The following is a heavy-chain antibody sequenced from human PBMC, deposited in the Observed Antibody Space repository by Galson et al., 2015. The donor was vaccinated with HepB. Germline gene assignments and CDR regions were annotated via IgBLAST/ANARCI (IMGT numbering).Heavy chain of an antibody. CDR3: AKSGPRGYSSGWQEY. J-gene: IGHJ4*02. CDR2: ISWNSNYI. CDR1: GFTFDDYG. D-gene: IGHD6-19*01. Sequence: SLRLSCAASGFTFDDYGMHWVRQAPGKGLEWVSGISWNSNYIGYADSVKGRFTISRDNAKNSLYLEMNGLRSEDTALYYCAKSGPRGYSSGWQEYWGQGTLVTVSS. V-gene: IGHV3-9*01.